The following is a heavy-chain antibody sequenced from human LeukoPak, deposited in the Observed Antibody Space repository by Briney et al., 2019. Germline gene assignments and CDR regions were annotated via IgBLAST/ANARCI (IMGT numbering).Heavy chain of an antibody. CDR1: GASFSVYY. Sequence: SETLSLTCAFYGASFSVYYWSWIRQPPGKGLEWIGEINHSGRTNYNPSLKSRFTISVDTSKNQFSLKLSSVTAADTAVYYCARRRYVDYWGQGTLVTVSS. CDR2: INHSGRT. V-gene: IGHV4-34*01. J-gene: IGHJ4*02. CDR3: ARRRYVDY.